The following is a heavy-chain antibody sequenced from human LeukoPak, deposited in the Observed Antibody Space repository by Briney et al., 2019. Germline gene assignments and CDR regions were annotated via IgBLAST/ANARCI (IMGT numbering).Heavy chain of an antibody. J-gene: IGHJ4*02. CDR2: IWSDGTNR. V-gene: IGHV3-33*06. D-gene: IGHD4-11*01. CDR3: AKDAQRGFDYSNSLDK. CDR1: GFTFSNAW. Sequence: TGGSLRLSCAASGFTFSNAWMSWVRQAPGKGLEWVAVIWSDGTNRYYGDPVKGRFTISRDNFQRTVYLQMNSLRAEDTAVYYCAKDAQRGFDYSNSLDKWGQGTLVTVSS.